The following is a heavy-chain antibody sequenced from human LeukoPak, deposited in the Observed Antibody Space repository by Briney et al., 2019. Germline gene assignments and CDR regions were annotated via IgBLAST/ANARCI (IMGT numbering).Heavy chain of an antibody. CDR1: GGSISSGGYY. V-gene: IGHV4-31*03. CDR2: IYYSGST. CDR3: ASQSNTYYYDSSGYYFAFDI. D-gene: IGHD3-22*01. J-gene: IGHJ3*02. Sequence: SETLSLTCTVSGGSISSGGYYWSWIRQHPGKGLEWIGYIYYSGSTYYNPSLKSRVTISVDTSKNQFSLKLSSVTAADTAVYCASQSNTYYYDSSGYYFAFDIWGQGTMVTVSS.